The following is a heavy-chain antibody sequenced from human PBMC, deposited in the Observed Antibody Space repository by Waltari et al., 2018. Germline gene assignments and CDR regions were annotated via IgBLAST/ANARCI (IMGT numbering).Heavy chain of an antibody. Sequence: EIELVESGGGLSPSGGSLKLSCAASGFSVSSSFMTWVRRAPGKGLECVAILYSSGATYYSQSGRGRFLIARDKSKNILYLQMDDLTAEDTAVYYWAKDVVGYTWDEGVDTIDVWGQGAEVVVSS. D-gene: IGHD3-3*01. CDR1: GFSVSSSF. CDR2: LYSSGAT. J-gene: IGHJ3*01. CDR3: AKDVVGYTWDEGVDTIDV. V-gene: IGHV3-53*01.